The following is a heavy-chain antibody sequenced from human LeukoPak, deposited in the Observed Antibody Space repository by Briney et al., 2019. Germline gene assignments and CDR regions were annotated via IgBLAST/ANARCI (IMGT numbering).Heavy chain of an antibody. CDR3: AKEVDCPSDCLFFHS. J-gene: IGHJ4*02. V-gene: IGHV3-43*01. Sequence: GGSLRLSCAASGFTFDRFTIHWVRHTPGKGLEWVSLINRRGHTFYADSVKGRFTISRDNSRNSVFLQMNSLRPEDTALYHCAKEVDCPSDCLFFHSWGQGTLVTVSS. CDR2: INRRGHT. D-gene: IGHD2-21*02. CDR1: GFTFDRFT.